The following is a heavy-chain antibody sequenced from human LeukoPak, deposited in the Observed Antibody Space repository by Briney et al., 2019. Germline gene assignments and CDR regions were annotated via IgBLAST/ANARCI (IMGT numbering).Heavy chain of an antibody. D-gene: IGHD2-15*01. CDR1: GFTFSSYG. J-gene: IGHJ6*03. CDR2: ITSTGRPI. V-gene: IGHV3-48*01. CDR3: TRVSGVVYYDFMDV. Sequence: GGSLRLSCAASGFTFSSYGMNWVRQAPGKGLEWISFITSTGRPIYYADSVKGRFTISRDNANNSVYLQMNSLRVEDTAVYYCTRVSGVVYYDFMDVWGKGTTVTVSS.